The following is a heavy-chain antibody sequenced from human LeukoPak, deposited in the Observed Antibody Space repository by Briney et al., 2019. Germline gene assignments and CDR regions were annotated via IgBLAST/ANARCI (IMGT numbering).Heavy chain of an antibody. J-gene: IGHJ4*02. CDR2: ISSSSSYI. V-gene: IGHV3-21*01. Sequence: GGSLRLTCAASGFTFSSYSMNWVRQAPGKGLEWVSSISSSSSYIYYADSVKGRFTISRDNAKNSLYLQMNSLRAEDTAVYYCARDRTRCSSTSCYLDGYYFDYWGQGTLVTVSS. D-gene: IGHD2-2*01. CDR1: GFTFSSYS. CDR3: ARDRTRCSSTSCYLDGYYFDY.